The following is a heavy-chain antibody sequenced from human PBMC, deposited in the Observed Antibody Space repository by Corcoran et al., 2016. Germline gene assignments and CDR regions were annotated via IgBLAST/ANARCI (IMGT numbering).Heavy chain of an antibody. CDR2: ISSSSSTI. CDR1: GFTFSSYS. D-gene: IGHD3-10*01. J-gene: IGHJ4*02. CDR3: AGISGTGFDY. Sequence: EVQLVESGGGLVQPGGSLRLSCAASGFTFSSYSMNWVRQAPGKGLEWVSYISSSSSTIYYADSVKGRFTISRDNAKNSLYLQMNSQRAEDTAVYYCAGISGTGFDYWGQGTLVTVSS. V-gene: IGHV3-48*04.